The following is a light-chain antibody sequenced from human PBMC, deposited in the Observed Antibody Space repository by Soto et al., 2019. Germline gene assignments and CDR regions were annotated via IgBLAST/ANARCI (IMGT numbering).Light chain of an antibody. CDR3: QQYNNWPLT. Sequence: EIVMTQSPATLSVSPGERATLSCRASQSVSSSLAWYQHQPGQAPRVLIYGASTRATGIPARFSGSGSETEFTLTISSLQSEDFAVYYCQQYNNWPLTFGGGTKVDI. CDR2: GAS. J-gene: IGKJ4*01. V-gene: IGKV3-15*01. CDR1: QSVSSS.